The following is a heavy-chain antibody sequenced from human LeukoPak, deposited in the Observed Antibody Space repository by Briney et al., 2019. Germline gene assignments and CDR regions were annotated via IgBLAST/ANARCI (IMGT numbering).Heavy chain of an antibody. CDR1: GFTFTNYW. J-gene: IGHJ4*02. CDR3: ARDPTYGDYGLDY. V-gene: IGHV3-7*01. Sequence: GGSLRLSCAASGFTFTNYWMSWVRQAPGKGLELVANIKQDRSEKYYVDSVKGRFTISRDNAKNSLYLQMNSLRAEDTAVYYCARDPTYGDYGLDYWGQGTLVTVSS. D-gene: IGHD4-17*01. CDR2: IKQDRSEK.